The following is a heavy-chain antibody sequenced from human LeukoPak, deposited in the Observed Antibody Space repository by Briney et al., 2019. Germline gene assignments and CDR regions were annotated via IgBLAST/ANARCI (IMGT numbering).Heavy chain of an antibody. V-gene: IGHV4-38-2*02. D-gene: IGHD5-12*01. J-gene: IGHJ4*02. CDR1: GYSINSGYY. CDR3: ARDNDSGYYETYVDY. Sequence: PSETLSLTCAVSGYSINSGYYWGWIRPPPGKGLEWIGSIYGGGSTYYNPSLKSRVTISVDTSKNQFSLKLSSVTAADTAVYYCARDNDSGYYETYVDYWGQGTLVTVSS. CDR2: IYGGGST.